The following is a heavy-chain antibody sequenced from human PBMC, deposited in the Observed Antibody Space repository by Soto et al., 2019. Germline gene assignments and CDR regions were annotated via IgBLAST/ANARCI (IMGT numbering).Heavy chain of an antibody. CDR3: AHAYGGTSWPNDAFDV. CDR2: IYWDDDK. V-gene: IGHV2-5*02. J-gene: IGHJ3*01. CDR1: GFSLSADGVG. D-gene: IGHD2-2*01. Sequence: QITLKESGPTLVKPTQTLTLTCTFSGFSLSADGVGVGWIRQPPGKALEWLALIYWDDDKRYRPSLKSRLTITNDTSKNQVVLTMTNMDPVDTATYSCAHAYGGTSWPNDAFDVWGQGTVVTVSS.